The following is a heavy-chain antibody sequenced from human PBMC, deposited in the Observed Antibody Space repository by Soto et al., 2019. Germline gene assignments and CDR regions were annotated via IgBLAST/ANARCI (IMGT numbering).Heavy chain of an antibody. D-gene: IGHD2-15*01. V-gene: IGHV4-39*01. J-gene: IGHJ4*02. CDR2: IYYSGST. CDR3: ARHTPAISISDH. CDR1: GGSISSSSYY. Sequence: QLQLQESGPGLVKPSETLSLTCTVSGGSISSSSYYWGWIRQPPGKGLEWIGSIYYSGSTYYNPSLKSRLTISVATSKNQFSLKLSSVTAADTAVYYCARHTPAISISDHWGQGTLVTVSS.